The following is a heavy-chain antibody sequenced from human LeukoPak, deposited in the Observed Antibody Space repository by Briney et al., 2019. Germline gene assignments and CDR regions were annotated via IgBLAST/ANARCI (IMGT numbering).Heavy chain of an antibody. D-gene: IGHD2-15*01. CDR1: GGTFSSYA. CDR2: IIPIFGTA. CDR3: ARVGCSCGSCYSLAFDI. V-gene: IGHV1-69*01. Sequence: GASVKVSCKASGGTFSSYAISWVRQAPGQGLEWMGGIIPIFGTANYAQKFQGRVTITADESTSTAYMELSSLRSEDTAVYYCARVGCSCGSCYSLAFDIWGQGTMVTVSS. J-gene: IGHJ3*02.